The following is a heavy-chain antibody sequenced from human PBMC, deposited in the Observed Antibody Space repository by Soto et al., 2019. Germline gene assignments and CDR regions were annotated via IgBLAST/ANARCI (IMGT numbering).Heavy chain of an antibody. V-gene: IGHV3-30*18. J-gene: IGHJ4*02. CDR3: AKGYCGGDCSSRGTTFDS. CDR1: GITFSNYG. CDR2: ISNDGNNK. Sequence: QVQLVDSGGGVVQPGRSLRLSCAVSGITFSNYGMHWVRQAPGKGLEWVAVISNDGNNKYYADSVRGRFTIFRDNSKNTLYLQMNSVRAEDTAMYYCAKGYCGGDCSSRGTTFDSWGQGTLVTVSS. D-gene: IGHD2-21*02.